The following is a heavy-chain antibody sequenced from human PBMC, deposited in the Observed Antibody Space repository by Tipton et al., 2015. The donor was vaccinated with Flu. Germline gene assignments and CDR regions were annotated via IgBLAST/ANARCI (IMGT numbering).Heavy chain of an antibody. V-gene: IGHV4-61*02. J-gene: IGHJ3*02. D-gene: IGHD1-26*01. CDR3: ARYRGSNARGEGNDAFDI. CDR1: GGSISSGSYF. Sequence: LRLSCIVSGGSISSGSYFWSWIRQPAGKGLQWIGRIYTNGRTNYNPSLESRVSISADTSKNEFSLSLRSVTAADTAMYYCARYRGSNARGEGNDAFDIWGQGAMVSVSS. CDR2: IYTNGRT.